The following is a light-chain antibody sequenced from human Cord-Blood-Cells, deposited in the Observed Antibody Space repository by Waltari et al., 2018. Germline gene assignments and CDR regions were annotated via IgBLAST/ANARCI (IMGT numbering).Light chain of an antibody. CDR1: SSAVGGSNY. CDR3: SSYTSSSTLV. V-gene: IGLV2-14*01. Sequence: QSALTQPASVSGSPGQSITISCTGTSSAVGGSNYVSWYQQHPGKDPKLMIYDVSNRPSGVSNRFSGSKSGNTASLTISGLQAEDEADYYCSSYTSSSTLVFGGGTKLTVL. J-gene: IGLJ3*02. CDR2: DVS.